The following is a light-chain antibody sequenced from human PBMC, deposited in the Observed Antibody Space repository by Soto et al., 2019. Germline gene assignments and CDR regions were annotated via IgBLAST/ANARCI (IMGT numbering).Light chain of an antibody. V-gene: IGLV2-14*01. CDR3: FSYTSSGTYV. CDR2: AVS. J-gene: IGLJ1*01. Sequence: QSALTQPASVSGSPGQSITISCTGTSSDVGNYQYVSSWQQHPGKAPKLMIYAVSNRPSGVSHRFSGSKSGNTASLTISGLQAEDETDYYCFSYTSSGTYVFGTGTKVTVL. CDR1: SSDVGNYQY.